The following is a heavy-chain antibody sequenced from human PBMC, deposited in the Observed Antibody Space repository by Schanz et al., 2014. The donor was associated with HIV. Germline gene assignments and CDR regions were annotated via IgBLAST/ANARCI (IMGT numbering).Heavy chain of an antibody. D-gene: IGHD6-13*01. CDR2: IYYSGSS. CDR1: GGSFSGFL. Sequence: QVQLRQWGAGLLKPSETLSLTCAVYGGSFSGFLGSWIRQSPGKGLEWIGYIYYSGSSYYNPSLKSRVTMSLGTSKEGFSLKLTSVTAADSAVYYCVRGIATTGGDYWHFDLWGRGTRVTVTT. J-gene: IGHJ2*01. V-gene: IGHV4-34*09. CDR3: VRGIATTGGDYWHFDL.